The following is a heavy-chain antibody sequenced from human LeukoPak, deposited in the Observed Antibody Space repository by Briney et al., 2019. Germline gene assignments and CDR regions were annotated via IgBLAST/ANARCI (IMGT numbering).Heavy chain of an antibody. J-gene: IGHJ3*02. CDR2: IIPIFGTA. V-gene: IGHV1-69*13. CDR1: GGTFSSYA. D-gene: IGHD3-22*01. CDR3: AREGHDSSGWAFDI. Sequence: SVKVSCKASGGTFSSYAISWVRQAPGQGLEWMGGIIPIFGTANYAQKFQGRVTITADESTSTAYMELSSLRSEDTAVYYCAREGHDSSGWAFDIWGQGTIVTVSS.